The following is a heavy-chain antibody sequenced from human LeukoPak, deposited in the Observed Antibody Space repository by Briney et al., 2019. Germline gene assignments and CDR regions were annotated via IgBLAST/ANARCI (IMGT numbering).Heavy chain of an antibody. J-gene: IGHJ4*02. CDR2: INHSGST. D-gene: IGHD3/OR15-3a*01. Sequence: SETLSLTCAVYGGSFSGYYWSWIRQPPGKGLEWIGEINHSGSTNYNPSLNSRATMSLDTSKNQFSLTLTSATAADTAVYYCASGIQWTGNNYWGQGILVTVFS. CDR3: ASGIQWTGNNY. V-gene: IGHV4-34*01. CDR1: GGSFSGYY.